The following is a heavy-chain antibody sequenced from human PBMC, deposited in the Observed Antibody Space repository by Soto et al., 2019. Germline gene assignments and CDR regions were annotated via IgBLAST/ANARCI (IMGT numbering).Heavy chain of an antibody. J-gene: IGHJ6*03. CDR3: ARPYQFVVAVENYYLYMDV. D-gene: IGHD2-15*01. Sequence: GGSLRLSCAASGFTFSSYSMNWVRQAPGKGLEWVSYISSSSSTIYYADSVKGRFTISRDNAKNSLYLQMNSLRAEDTAVYYCARPYQFVVAVENYYLYMDVWGKGTTVTVSS. V-gene: IGHV3-48*01. CDR2: ISSSSSTI. CDR1: GFTFSSYS.